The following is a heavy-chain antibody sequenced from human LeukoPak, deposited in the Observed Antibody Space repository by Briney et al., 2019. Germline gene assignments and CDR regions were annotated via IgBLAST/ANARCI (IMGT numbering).Heavy chain of an antibody. Sequence: ASVKVSCKASGYTFTSYYMHWVPQAPGQGLEWMGKINPSGGSTSYAQKFQGRVTMTRDTSTSTVYMELGSLRSEDTAVYYCARDLFNYYDSSGADYWGQGTLVTVSS. D-gene: IGHD3-22*01. CDR3: ARDLFNYYDSSGADY. V-gene: IGHV1-46*01. J-gene: IGHJ4*02. CDR2: INPSGGST. CDR1: GYTFTSYY.